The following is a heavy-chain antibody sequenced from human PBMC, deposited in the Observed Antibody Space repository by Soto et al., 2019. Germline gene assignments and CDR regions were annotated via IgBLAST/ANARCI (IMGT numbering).Heavy chain of an antibody. CDR2: VSWNSEIV. V-gene: IGHV3-9*01. J-gene: IGHJ6*02. CDR1: GFKFGDYA. CDR3: AKDRGPCSGNKCFSLYDYYGMDV. Sequence: GGSLRLSCEASGFKFGDYAMHWVRQAPGKGLEWVSGVSWNSEIVGYADSVKGRFTISRDNAKNSLYMEMNSLRTEDTALYYRAKDRGPCSGNKCFSLYDYYGMDVGGQGTTVTSP. D-gene: IGHD2-15*01.